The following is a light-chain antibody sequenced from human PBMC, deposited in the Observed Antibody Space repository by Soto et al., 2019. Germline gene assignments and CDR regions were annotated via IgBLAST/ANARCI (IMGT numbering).Light chain of an antibody. CDR2: DAS. Sequence: EIVLTQSPGTLSLSPGEIVTLSCRASQTVSNSYIAWYQQKPGQAPSLLLYDASARATGIPDRVTGSGSGTDFTLTITRLEPEDFAVYYCQQYGRPPYTFGQGTKLEIK. V-gene: IGKV3-20*01. CDR3: QQYGRPPYT. J-gene: IGKJ2*01. CDR1: QTVSNSY.